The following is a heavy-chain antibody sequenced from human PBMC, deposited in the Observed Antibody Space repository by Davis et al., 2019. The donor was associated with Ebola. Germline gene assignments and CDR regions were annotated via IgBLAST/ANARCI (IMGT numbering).Heavy chain of an antibody. CDR1: GGSFSGYY. V-gene: IGHV4-34*01. CDR3: AREAYSNYHGMDV. Sequence: GSLRLSCAVYGGSFSGYYWSWIRQPPGKGLEWIGEINHSGSTNYNPSLKSRVTISVDTSKNQFSLKLSSVTAADTAVYYCAREAYSNYHGMDVWGQGTTVTVSS. D-gene: IGHD4-11*01. CDR2: INHSGST. J-gene: IGHJ6*02.